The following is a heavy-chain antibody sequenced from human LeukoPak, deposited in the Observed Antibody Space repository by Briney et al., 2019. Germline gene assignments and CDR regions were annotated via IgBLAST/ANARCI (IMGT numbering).Heavy chain of an antibody. CDR2: INPNSGGT. D-gene: IGHD1-26*01. V-gene: IGHV1-2*02. CDR1: GGTFSSYA. Sequence: ASVKVSCKASGGTFSSYAISWVRQAPGQGLEWMGWINPNSGGTNYAQKFQGRVTMTRDTSISTAYMELSRLRSDDTAVYYCARPSTDSGSYYRDAFDIWGQGTMVTVSS. CDR3: ARPSTDSGSYYRDAFDI. J-gene: IGHJ3*02.